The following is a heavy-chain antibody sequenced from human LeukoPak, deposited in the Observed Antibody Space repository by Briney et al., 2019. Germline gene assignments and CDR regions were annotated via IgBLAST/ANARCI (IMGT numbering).Heavy chain of an antibody. CDR2: ICGSGGST. D-gene: IGHD6-19*01. V-gene: IGHV3-23*01. J-gene: IGHJ5*02. CDR3: AKDQRYSSGWYLGWFDP. Sequence: GGSLRLSCAASVFTFSSYAMSWVREAPGEGLEWVSAICGSGGSTYYAVSVKGRFTISRDNSKNTLYLQMNSMRAEDTAVYYCAKDQRYSSGWYLGWFDPWGQGTLVTVSS. CDR1: VFTFSSYA.